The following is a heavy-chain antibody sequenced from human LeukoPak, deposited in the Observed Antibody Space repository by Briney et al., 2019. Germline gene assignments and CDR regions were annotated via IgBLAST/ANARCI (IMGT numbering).Heavy chain of an antibody. J-gene: IGHJ1*01. CDR3: ARGYYGSGSYSEYFQH. CDR1: GYSFASYY. V-gene: IGHV1-46*01. CDR2: INPSSENT. Sequence: GASVKVSCKASGYSFASYYVHWVRHAPGQGLEWMGVINPSSENTSYTQRFRGRVTMTRDTSTSTVYMELSSLRSEDTAVYYCARGYYGSGSYSEYFQHWGQGTLVTVSS. D-gene: IGHD3-10*01.